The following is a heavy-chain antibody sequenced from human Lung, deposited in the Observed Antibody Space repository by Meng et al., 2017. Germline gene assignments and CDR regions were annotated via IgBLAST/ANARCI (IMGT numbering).Heavy chain of an antibody. J-gene: IGHJ4*02. V-gene: IGHV3-74*01. D-gene: IGHD4-17*01. CDR3: ARGGVTTDD. CDR2: ITGDGSST. CDR1: GSTFSTHW. Sequence: ELMVSSGGGLVRPGGSLRLSCVASGSTFSTHWMHWVRQAPGKGLEWVSRITGDGSSTIYADSVQGRFTMSRDNAKNTLSLQMNSLRAEDTAVYYCARGGVTTDDWGQGTLVTVSS.